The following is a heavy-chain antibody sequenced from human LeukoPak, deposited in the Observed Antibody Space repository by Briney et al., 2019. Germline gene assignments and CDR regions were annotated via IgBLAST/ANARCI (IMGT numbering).Heavy chain of an antibody. CDR3: ARHLTFFDY. CDR1: GLTFSDYW. J-gene: IGHJ4*02. V-gene: IGHV3-7*01. D-gene: IGHD4/OR15-4a*01. CDR2: IKQDGSET. Sequence: GGSLRLSCVVSGLTFSDYWMSWVRQAPGKELEWVGNIKQDGSETYYGDSVKGRFTISRDNAKKSLYLQMNNLRAEDTAVYYCARHLTFFDYWGQGALVSVSS.